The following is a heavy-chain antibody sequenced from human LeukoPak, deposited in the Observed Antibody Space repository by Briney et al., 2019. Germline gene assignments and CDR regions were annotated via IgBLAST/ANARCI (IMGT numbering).Heavy chain of an antibody. D-gene: IGHD3-22*01. CDR2: INPSGGST. CDR3: ARGYDSSGYSAWWFQDPKAYYFDY. Sequence: ASVKVSCKASGYTFTSYYMHWVRQAPGQGLEWMGIINPSGGSTSYAQKFQGRVTMTRDMSTSTVYMELSSLRSEDTAVYYCARGYDSSGYSAWWFQDPKAYYFDYWGQGTLSPSPQ. V-gene: IGHV1-46*01. J-gene: IGHJ4*02. CDR1: GYTFTSYY.